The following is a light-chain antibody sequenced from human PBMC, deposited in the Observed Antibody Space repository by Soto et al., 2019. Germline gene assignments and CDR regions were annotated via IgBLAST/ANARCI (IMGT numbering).Light chain of an antibody. J-gene: IGKJ3*01. CDR3: QQYDNLPLFT. CDR2: DAS. CDR1: HYLGNS. Sequence: DIQMTQSPSSLSASVGDRVTITCQASHYLGNSLSWSQQKPGKAPKLLISDASNLETGVPSRFSGSGSGTDFTFTISSLQPEDIATYYCQQYDNLPLFTFDPGTKVDIK. V-gene: IGKV1-33*01.